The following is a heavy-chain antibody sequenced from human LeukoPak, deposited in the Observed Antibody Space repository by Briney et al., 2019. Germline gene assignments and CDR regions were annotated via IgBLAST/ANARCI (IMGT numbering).Heavy chain of an antibody. CDR3: ARRTSLRPNSDY. CDR2: IYHSGST. Sequence: SETLSLTCTVSGGSISSSSYYWGWIRQPPGKGLEWIGSIYHSGSTYYNPSLKSRVTISADTSKNQFSLKLSSVTAADTAVYYCARRTSLRPNSDYWGQGTLVTVSS. J-gene: IGHJ4*02. V-gene: IGHV4-39*01. CDR1: GGSISSSSYY. D-gene: IGHD2-8*01.